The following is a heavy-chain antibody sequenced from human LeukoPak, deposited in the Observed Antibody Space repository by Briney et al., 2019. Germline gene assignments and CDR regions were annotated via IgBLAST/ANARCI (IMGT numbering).Heavy chain of an antibody. CDR1: GGSFSGYY. V-gene: IGHV4-34*01. CDR3: ARDADSSSSNAFDI. J-gene: IGHJ3*02. D-gene: IGHD6-6*01. Sequence: SETLSLTCAVYGGSFSGYYWSWIRQPPGKGLEWIGEINHSGSTNYNPSLKSRVTKSVDTSKNQFSLKLSSVTAADTAVYYCARDADSSSSNAFDIWGQGTMVTVSS. CDR2: INHSGST.